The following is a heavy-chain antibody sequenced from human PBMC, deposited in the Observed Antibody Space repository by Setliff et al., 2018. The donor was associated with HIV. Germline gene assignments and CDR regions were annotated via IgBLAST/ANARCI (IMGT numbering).Heavy chain of an antibody. CDR2: IDWDADK. J-gene: IGHJ4*02. V-gene: IGHV2-70*04. D-gene: IGHD6-25*01. CDR1: GFSLSTSGMR. CDR3: AREIAAPQGFDY. Sequence: SGPTLVNPTQTLTLTCTFSGFSLSTSGMRVSWIRQPPGKALEWLARIDWDADKFYTTSLKTRLTISKDTSKNQVVLTMTNMDPVDTATYYCAREIAAPQGFDYWGQGTQVTVSS.